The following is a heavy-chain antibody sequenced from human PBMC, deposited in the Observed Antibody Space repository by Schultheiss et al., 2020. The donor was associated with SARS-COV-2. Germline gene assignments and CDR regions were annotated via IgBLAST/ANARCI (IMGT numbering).Heavy chain of an antibody. CDR2: ISGYNGYT. V-gene: IGHV1-18*04. CDR3: AKYRGWYARPPLLFDY. Sequence: ASVKVSCKTSGYTFTSHGISWVRQAPRQGFEWMGWISGYNGYTDYAQKFQGRITMTTDTSTSTAYMELRSLRSDDTAVYYCAKYRGWYARPPLLFDYWGQGILVTVSS. J-gene: IGHJ4*02. D-gene: IGHD6-19*01. CDR1: GYTFTSHG.